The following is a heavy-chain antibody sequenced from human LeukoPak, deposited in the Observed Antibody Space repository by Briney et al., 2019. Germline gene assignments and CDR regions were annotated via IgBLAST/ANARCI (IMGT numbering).Heavy chain of an antibody. CDR1: GFTFSSYA. V-gene: IGHV3-30-3*01. J-gene: IGHJ4*02. Sequence: GGSLRLSCAASGFTFSSYAMHWVRQAPGKGLEWVAVISYDGGNKYYADSVKGRFTISRDNSKNTLYLQMNSLRAEHTAVYYCARDMGSSGRPGWWGQGTLVTVSS. CDR2: ISYDGGNK. D-gene: IGHD6-19*01. CDR3: ARDMGSSGRPGW.